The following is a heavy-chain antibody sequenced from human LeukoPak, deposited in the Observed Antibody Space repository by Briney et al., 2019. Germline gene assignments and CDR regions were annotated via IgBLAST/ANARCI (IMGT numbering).Heavy chain of an antibody. CDR3: ARVTDYGDYDFDY. CDR2: IYHSGST. Sequence: SQTLSLTCTVSGGSISSGGYYWSWIRQPPGKGLEWIGYIYHSGSTYYNPSLKSRVTISVDRSKNQFSLKLSSVTAADTAVYYCARVTDYGDYDFDYWGQGTLVTVSS. CDR1: GGSISSGGYY. J-gene: IGHJ4*02. D-gene: IGHD4-17*01. V-gene: IGHV4-30-2*01.